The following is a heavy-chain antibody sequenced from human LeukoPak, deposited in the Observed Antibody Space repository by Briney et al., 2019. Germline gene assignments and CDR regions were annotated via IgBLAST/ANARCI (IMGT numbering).Heavy chain of an antibody. CDR2: IRYDGSNK. Sequence: PGGSLRLSCAASGFNFSSYGMHWVRQAPGKGLEWVAFIRYDGSNKYYADSVKGRFTISRDNSKNTLYLQMNSLRSDDTAVYYRATEVVPAATSEYYYYMDVWGKGTTVTISS. V-gene: IGHV3-30*02. J-gene: IGHJ6*03. CDR3: ATEVVPAATSEYYYYMDV. D-gene: IGHD2-2*01. CDR1: GFNFSSYG.